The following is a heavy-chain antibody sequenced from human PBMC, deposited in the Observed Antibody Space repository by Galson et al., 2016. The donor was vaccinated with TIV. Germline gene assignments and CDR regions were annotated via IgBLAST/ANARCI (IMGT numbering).Heavy chain of an antibody. V-gene: IGHV3-30*18. J-gene: IGHJ4*02. CDR1: GFTFNRFG. D-gene: IGHD4-17*01. Sequence: SLRLSCAASGFTFNRFGMHWVRQAPGKGLEWVAHISLDGSNTNYVDSVKGRFTTSRDNSKNTLYLQMESLRGEDTAIYFCAKDPRDYDDYPYYFDSWGQGTLVAVSS. CDR3: AKDPRDYDDYPYYFDS. CDR2: ISLDGSNT.